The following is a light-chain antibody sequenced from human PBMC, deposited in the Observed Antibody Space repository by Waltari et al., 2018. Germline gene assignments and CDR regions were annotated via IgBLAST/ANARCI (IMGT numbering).Light chain of an antibody. CDR1: QSVGRY. Sequence: EIVLTQSPATLSLSPGDRATLSCRASQSVGRYLAWYQQKPGQAPRLLIYDASDRATGIPARCSATGSGTEFTLTISSLEAEDFAVYYCHQRSNWPPMHTFGQGTKLEIK. CDR2: DAS. V-gene: IGKV3-11*01. J-gene: IGKJ2*01. CDR3: HQRSNWPPMHT.